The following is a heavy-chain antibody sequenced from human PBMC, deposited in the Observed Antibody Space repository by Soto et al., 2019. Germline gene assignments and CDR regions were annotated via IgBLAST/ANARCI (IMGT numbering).Heavy chain of an antibody. D-gene: IGHD1-26*01. V-gene: IGHV3-23*01. Sequence: GGSLRLSCAASGFTFSSYAMSWVRQAPGKGLEWVSAISGSGGSTYYADSVKGRFTISRDNSKNTLYLQMNSLRAEDTAVYYCAKWGWELLKIGDSFDYWGQGTLVTVSS. CDR2: ISGSGGST. CDR1: GFTFSSYA. CDR3: AKWGWELLKIGDSFDY. J-gene: IGHJ4*02.